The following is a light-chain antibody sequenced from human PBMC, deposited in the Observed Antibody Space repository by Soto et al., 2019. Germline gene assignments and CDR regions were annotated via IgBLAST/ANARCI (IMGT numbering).Light chain of an antibody. J-gene: IGKJ4*01. CDR2: AGS. V-gene: IGKV1-12*01. Sequence: DIQMTQSPSSLSGSLVDRVTXTCRASQGISSWLAWYQQKPGKAPKLLIYAGSSLQSGVPSRFSGSGSGTDFTLTISSLQAEDFARYYCQQTRGSPSSFGGLSKVAIK. CDR3: QQTRGSPSS. CDR1: QGISSW.